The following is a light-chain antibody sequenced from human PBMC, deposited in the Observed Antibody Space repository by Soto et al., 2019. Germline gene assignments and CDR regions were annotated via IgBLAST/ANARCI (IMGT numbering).Light chain of an antibody. CDR2: EAS. CDR3: QQYNSYSWT. Sequence: DSQMTQSPSTLSESVGDRVTITCRASQSISGSLAWYQQKPGKAPNLLIYEASNLETGVPSRFSGSGSGTEFTLTISSLQPDDFATYFCQQYNSYSWTFGQGTKVDIK. CDR1: QSISGS. J-gene: IGKJ1*01. V-gene: IGKV1-5*03.